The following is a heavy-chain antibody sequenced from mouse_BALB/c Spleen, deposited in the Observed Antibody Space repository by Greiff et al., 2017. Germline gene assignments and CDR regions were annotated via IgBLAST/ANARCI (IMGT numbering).Heavy chain of an antibody. Sequence: EVQRVESGGGLVKPGGSLKLSCAASGFTFSSYAMSWVRQTPEKRLEWVASISSGGSTYYPDSVKGRFTISRDNARNILYLQMSSLRSEDTAMYYCARGNYGRVYFDYWGQGTTLTVSS. V-gene: IGHV5-6-5*01. CDR3: ARGNYGRVYFDY. D-gene: IGHD1-1*01. CDR1: GFTFSSYA. J-gene: IGHJ2*01. CDR2: ISSGGST.